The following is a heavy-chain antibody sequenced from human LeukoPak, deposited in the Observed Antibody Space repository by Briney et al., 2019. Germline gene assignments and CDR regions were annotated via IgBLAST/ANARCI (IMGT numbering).Heavy chain of an antibody. Sequence: GGSLRLSCEASGFTFSSYWMHWVRQVPGKGLMWVSRINTDGSETTYADSVKGRFTISRDNAKNSLYLQMNSLRAEDTAVYYCARGLWFGEFKAIGNGNPYWGQGTLVTVSS. CDR2: INTDGSET. CDR1: GFTFSSYW. D-gene: IGHD3-10*01. J-gene: IGHJ4*02. V-gene: IGHV3-74*03. CDR3: ARGLWFGEFKAIGNGNPY.